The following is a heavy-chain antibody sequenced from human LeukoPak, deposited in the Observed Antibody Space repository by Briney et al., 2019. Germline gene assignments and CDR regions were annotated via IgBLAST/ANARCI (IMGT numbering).Heavy chain of an antibody. CDR1: GGTFSSYA. CDR2: IIPIFGTA. CDR3: ARRLIAVAGTGAFDI. Sequence: SVKVSCKASGGTFSSYAISWVRQAPGQGLEWMGRIIPIFGTANYAQKLQGRVTITTDESTSTAYMELSSLRSEDTAVYYCARRLIAVAGTGAFDIWGQGTMVTVSS. V-gene: IGHV1-69*05. J-gene: IGHJ3*02. D-gene: IGHD6-19*01.